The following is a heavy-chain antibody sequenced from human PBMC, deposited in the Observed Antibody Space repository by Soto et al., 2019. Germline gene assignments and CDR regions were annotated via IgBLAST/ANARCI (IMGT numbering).Heavy chain of an antibody. V-gene: IGHV4-4*07. Sequence: PSETLSLTCAVSGASVRSYHWSWIRQAAGKGLEWIGRVQMSGTTNYNPSLKTRVTMSLDTSKNEVSLRMPSVTAADTAVYFCAKARSTMRWFDHWGQGSLVTVCS. CDR1: GASVRSYH. CDR2: VQMSGTT. D-gene: IGHD1-1*01. J-gene: IGHJ5*02. CDR3: AKARSTMRWFDH.